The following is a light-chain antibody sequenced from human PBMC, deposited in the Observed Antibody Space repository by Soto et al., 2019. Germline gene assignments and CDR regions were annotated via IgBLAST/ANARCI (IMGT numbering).Light chain of an antibody. CDR3: QQYTGWPPRLT. Sequence: EIVMTQSPATLSVSPGQTVTLTCRASQSVGNYLGWYQQKPGQAPRLVMYGASTRATGVPDRFSGYGSGTYFTLTISRLLSEDFAIYYCQQYTGWPPRLTFGGGTKVEIK. V-gene: IGKV3-15*01. CDR2: GAS. CDR1: QSVGNY. J-gene: IGKJ4*01.